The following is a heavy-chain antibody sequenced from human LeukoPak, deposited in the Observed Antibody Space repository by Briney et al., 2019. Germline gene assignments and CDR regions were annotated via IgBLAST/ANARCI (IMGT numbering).Heavy chain of an antibody. Sequence: PGGSLRLSCAASGFTFSSYGMHWVRQAPGKGLEWVAVISYDGSNKYYADSVKGRFTISRDNSKNTLYLQMNSLRAEDTAVYYCARELYSYGQPDYFDYWGQGTLVTVSS. CDR2: ISYDGSNK. CDR3: ARELYSYGQPDYFDY. V-gene: IGHV3-30*03. D-gene: IGHD5-18*01. CDR1: GFTFSSYG. J-gene: IGHJ4*02.